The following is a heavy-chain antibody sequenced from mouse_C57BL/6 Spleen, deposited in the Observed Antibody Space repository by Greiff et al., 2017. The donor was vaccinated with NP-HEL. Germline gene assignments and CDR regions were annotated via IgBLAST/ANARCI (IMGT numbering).Heavy chain of an antibody. CDR2: IDPEDGET. CDR3: ARGSGNYVRYYAMDY. Sequence: VHVKQSGAELVKPGASVKLSCTASGFNIKDYYMHWVKQRTEQGLEWIGRIDPEDGETKYAPKFQGKATITADTSSNTAYLQLSSLTSEDTAVYYCARGSGNYVRYYAMDYWGQGTTLTVSS. D-gene: IGHD2-1*01. V-gene: IGHV14-2*01. CDR1: GFNIKDYY. J-gene: IGHJ4*01.